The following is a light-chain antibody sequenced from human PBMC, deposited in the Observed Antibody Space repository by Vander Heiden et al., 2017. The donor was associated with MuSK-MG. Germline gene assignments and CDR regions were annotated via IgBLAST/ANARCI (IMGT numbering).Light chain of an antibody. CDR2: SVS. J-gene: IGKJ1*01. CDR3: QKFDDHPST. V-gene: IGKV1-27*01. Sequence: LIYSVSTLQSGVPSRFSGCGSGTDFTLTISSLHPEDVATYYCQKFDDHPSTFDQGTKVEI.